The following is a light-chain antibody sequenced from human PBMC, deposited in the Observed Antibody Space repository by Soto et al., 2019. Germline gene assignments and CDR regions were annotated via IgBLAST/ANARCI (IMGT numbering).Light chain of an antibody. V-gene: IGLV2-14*01. J-gene: IGLJ1*01. CDR3: NSYTSSTTYV. CDR2: EVN. Sequence: QSVLTQPASVSGSPGQSITISCTGTSSDVGGYNSVSWYQQHPGKAPKLMIYEVNNRPSGVSNRFSGSKSGNTASPTISGLQAEDEADYYCNSYTSSTTYVFGTGTKVTVL. CDR1: SSDVGGYNS.